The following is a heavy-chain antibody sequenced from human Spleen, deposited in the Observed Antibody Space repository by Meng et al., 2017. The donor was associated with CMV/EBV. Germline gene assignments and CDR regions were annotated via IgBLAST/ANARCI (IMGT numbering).Heavy chain of an antibody. CDR3: AGLEDNNNFWSGYYVRY. Sequence: LKISCAASGFTVSGNYMSWVRQAPGKGLEWVSIIYRGGTTYYADSVKGRFTISRDSSKNTLYLQMNSLRAEDTAVYYCAGLEDNNNFWSGYYVRYWGQGTLVTVSS. V-gene: IGHV3-53*01. CDR1: GFTVSGNY. J-gene: IGHJ4*02. D-gene: IGHD3-3*01. CDR2: IYRGGTT.